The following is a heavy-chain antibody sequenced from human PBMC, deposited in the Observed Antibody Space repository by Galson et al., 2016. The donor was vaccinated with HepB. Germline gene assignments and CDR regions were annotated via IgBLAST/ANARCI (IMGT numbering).Heavy chain of an antibody. CDR3: ARAGYDGDFWSGYFDY. D-gene: IGHD3-3*01. CDR1: GVSINSSTYY. V-gene: IGHV4-61*02. J-gene: IGHJ4*02. Sequence: TLSLTCTVSGVSINSSTYYWSWIRQPAGKGLEWIGRIYTSGTTNYNPSLKSRVTISVDTSKNQFSLKLSSVTAADTAVYYCARAGYDGDFWSGYFDYWCQGTLVTVSS. CDR2: IYTSGTT.